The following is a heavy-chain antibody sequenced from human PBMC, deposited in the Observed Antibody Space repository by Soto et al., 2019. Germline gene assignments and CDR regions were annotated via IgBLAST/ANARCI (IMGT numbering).Heavy chain of an antibody. V-gene: IGHV3-72*01. CDR3: ARFNGNDGLPFDY. J-gene: IGHJ4*02. CDR2: TRNKANSYTT. D-gene: IGHD1-1*01. CDR1: GFTFSDHY. Sequence: EVQLVESGGGLVQPGGSLRLSCAASGFTFSDHYMDWVRQAPGKGLEWVGRTRNKANSYTTEYAASVKGRFTISRDDSKNSLYLQMNSLNTEDTAVYYCARFNGNDGLPFDYWGQGTLVTVSS.